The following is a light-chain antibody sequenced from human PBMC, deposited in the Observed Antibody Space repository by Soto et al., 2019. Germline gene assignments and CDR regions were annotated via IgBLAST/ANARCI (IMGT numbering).Light chain of an antibody. V-gene: IGKV3-20*01. CDR3: QLYGISPRHS. J-gene: IGKJ2*01. Sequence: TVLTQSPGTLSLSPGDRATLSCRAAQSVSSSYLAWYQQKPGQAPRLLIYGASSRATGIPDRFSGSGSGTDFTLTISRLEPEDFAVYYCQLYGISPRHSFGQGPSW. CDR2: GAS. CDR1: QSVSSSY.